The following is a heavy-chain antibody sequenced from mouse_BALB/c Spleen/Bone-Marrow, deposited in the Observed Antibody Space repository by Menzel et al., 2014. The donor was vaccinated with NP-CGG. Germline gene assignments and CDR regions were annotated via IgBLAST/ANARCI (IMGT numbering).Heavy chain of an antibody. CDR3: ARSWVYFDY. V-gene: IGHV1-69*02. Sequence: QVQLKQSGAELVKPGAPVKLSCKASGYTFTSYWMNWVKQRPGRGLEWIGRIDPSDSETHYNQKFKDKATLTLDKSSSTAYIQLSSLTSEDSAVYYCARSWVYFDYWGQGTTLTVSS. D-gene: IGHD4-1*01. J-gene: IGHJ2*01. CDR2: IDPSDSET. CDR1: GYTFTSYW.